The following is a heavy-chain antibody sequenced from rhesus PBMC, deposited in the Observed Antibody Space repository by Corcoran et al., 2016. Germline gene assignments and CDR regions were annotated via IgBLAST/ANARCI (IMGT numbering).Heavy chain of an antibody. Sequence: QVQLQESGPGLVKPSETLSLTCAVSGGSFSSYWWSWIRQPPGKGLEWIGEINGNGGITNSNTTLKSRVTVSKDASKTQFSLRLSSMTAADTAVYYCARSPRNTVTIDYWGQGVLVTVSS. CDR3: ARSPRNTVTIDY. J-gene: IGHJ4*01. D-gene: IGHD4-23*01. CDR1: GGSFSSYW. V-gene: IGHV4-80*01. CDR2: INGNGGIT.